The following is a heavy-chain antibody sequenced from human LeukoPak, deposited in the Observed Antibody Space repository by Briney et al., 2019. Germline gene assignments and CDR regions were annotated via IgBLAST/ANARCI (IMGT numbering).Heavy chain of an antibody. J-gene: IGHJ3*02. CDR2: IKQDGNDK. D-gene: IGHD2-2*02. CDR3: ASQHCSSTTCYTDAFDI. V-gene: IGHV3-7*01. CDR1: GFTFSRYW. Sequence: GGSLSLSCAASGFTFSRYWMRWVRQTPGKGLGWVANIKQDGNDKYYVDSVKGRFAISRDNAKNSLYLQMNSLRAEDTAVYYCASQHCSSTTCYTDAFDIWGQGTMVTVSS.